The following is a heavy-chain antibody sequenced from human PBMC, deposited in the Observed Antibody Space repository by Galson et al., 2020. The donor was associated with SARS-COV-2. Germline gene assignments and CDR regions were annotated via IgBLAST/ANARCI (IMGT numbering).Heavy chain of an antibody. J-gene: IGHJ6*03. CDR1: GFSLSTSGMC. Sequence: SGPTLVKPTQTLTLTCTFSGFSLSTSGMCVSWIRQPPGKALEWLALIDWDDDKYYSTSLKTRLTISKDTSKNQVVLTITNMDPVDTATYYCARITGIPYGSGSYYRYYYYYMDVWGKGTTVTVSS. CDR2: IDWDDDK. CDR3: ARITGIPYGSGSYYRYYYYYMDV. D-gene: IGHD3-10*01. V-gene: IGHV2-70*01.